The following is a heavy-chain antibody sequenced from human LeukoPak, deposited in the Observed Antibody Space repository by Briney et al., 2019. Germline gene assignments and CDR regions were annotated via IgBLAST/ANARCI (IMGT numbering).Heavy chain of an antibody. D-gene: IGHD3-16*01. CDR2: ISYDGDNE. CDR3: ARVRGGRSWYYYGMDV. Sequence: QPGGSLRLSCAASGFTFSNFAMHWVRQAPGKRLEWVAVISYDGDNEYYADSVKGQFTISRDNSKDRLYLQMNSLRPEDTAMYYCARVRGGRSWYYYGMDVWGRGTTVTVSS. V-gene: IGHV3-30-3*01. J-gene: IGHJ6*02. CDR1: GFTFSNFA.